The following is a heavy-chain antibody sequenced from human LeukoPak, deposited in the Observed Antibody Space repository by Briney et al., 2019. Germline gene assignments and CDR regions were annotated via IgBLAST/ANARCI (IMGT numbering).Heavy chain of an antibody. CDR2: ISSNGGST. V-gene: IGHV3-64*01. D-gene: IGHD1-26*01. CDR1: GFTFSTHA. Sequence: PGGSLRLSCSASGFTFSTHAMHWVRQAPGKGLEYVSAISSNGGSTYYANSGKGRFTISRDNSKNTLYLQMGSLRAEDMAVYYCARVRNSGSYFGAFDIWGQGTMVTVSS. J-gene: IGHJ3*02. CDR3: ARVRNSGSYFGAFDI.